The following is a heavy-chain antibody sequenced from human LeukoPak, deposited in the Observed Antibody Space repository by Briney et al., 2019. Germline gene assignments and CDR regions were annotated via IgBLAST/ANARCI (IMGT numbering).Heavy chain of an antibody. Sequence: GASVKVSCKASGYTFTNFDINWVRQATGQGLEWMGRMSPNSGNTVYAQKFQGRVTLTRNTSIGTAYMELSSLTSEDTAVYYCAKDNSVFGWLPLDYWGQGTLVTVSS. D-gene: IGHD3-3*01. J-gene: IGHJ4*02. CDR3: AKDNSVFGWLPLDY. CDR2: MSPNSGNT. CDR1: GYTFTNFD. V-gene: IGHV1-8*02.